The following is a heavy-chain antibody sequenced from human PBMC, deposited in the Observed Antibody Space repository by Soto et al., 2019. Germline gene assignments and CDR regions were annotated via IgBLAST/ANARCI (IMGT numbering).Heavy chain of an antibody. CDR3: AARPPPRSQYNWFDP. CDR2: IIPIFGTA. V-gene: IGHV1-69*14. CDR1: GGTFSSYA. J-gene: IGHJ5*02. D-gene: IGHD6-6*01. Sequence: QVQLVQSGAEVKKPGSSVKVSCKASGGTFSSYAISWVRQAPGQGLEWMGGIIPIFGTANYAQKFQGSVTITADNSTTTAYMELSSLRSENTAVYYCAARPPPRSQYNWFDPWGQGTLVTASS.